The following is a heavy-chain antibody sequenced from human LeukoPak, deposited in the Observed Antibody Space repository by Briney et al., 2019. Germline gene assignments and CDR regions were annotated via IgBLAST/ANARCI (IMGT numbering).Heavy chain of an antibody. CDR3: ARVASSVRDDAFDI. V-gene: IGHV4-34*01. CDR2: INHSGST. CDR1: GGSFSGYY. D-gene: IGHD6-19*01. Sequence: SETLSLTCAVYGGSFSGYYWSRIRQPPGKGLEWIGEINHSGSTNYNPSLKSRVTISVDTSRNQLSLRLTSVTAADTAVYYCARVASSVRDDAFDIWGQGTMVTVSS. J-gene: IGHJ3*02.